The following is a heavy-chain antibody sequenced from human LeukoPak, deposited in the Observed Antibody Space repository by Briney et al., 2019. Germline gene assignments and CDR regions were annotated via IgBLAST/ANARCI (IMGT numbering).Heavy chain of an antibody. CDR1: GGSISSYY. Sequence: PSETLSLTCTVSGGSISSYYWSWIRQPPGKGLEWIGYIYYSGSTNYNPSLKSRVTISVDTSKNQFSLKLSSVTAADTAVYYCARVGSSSSTWYFDYWGQGTLVTVSS. D-gene: IGHD6-13*01. V-gene: IGHV4-59*01. J-gene: IGHJ4*02. CDR3: ARVGSSSSTWYFDY. CDR2: IYYSGST.